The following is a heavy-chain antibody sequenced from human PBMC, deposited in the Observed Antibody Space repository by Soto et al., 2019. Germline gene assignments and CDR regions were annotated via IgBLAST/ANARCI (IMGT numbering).Heavy chain of an antibody. Sequence: SETLSLTCAVSGGSISSSNWWSWVRQPPGKGLEWIGEIYHSGSTNYNPSLKSRVTISVDKSKNQFSLKLSSVTAADTAVYYCARDLGRSGYAPGSRNYWGQGTLVTVSS. CDR1: GGSISSSNW. D-gene: IGHD5-12*01. V-gene: IGHV4-4*02. CDR3: ARDLGRSGYAPGSRNY. CDR2: IYHSGST. J-gene: IGHJ4*02.